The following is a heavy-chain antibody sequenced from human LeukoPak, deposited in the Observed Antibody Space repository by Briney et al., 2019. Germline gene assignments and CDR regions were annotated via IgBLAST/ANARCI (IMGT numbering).Heavy chain of an antibody. J-gene: IGHJ4*02. CDR1: GFTVSSNY. V-gene: IGHV3-66*01. D-gene: IGHD3-9*01. CDR3: ARKYDLTGHFDY. CDR2: IYSGGST. Sequence: RGSLRLSCAASGFTVSSNYMSWVRQAPGKGLEWVSVIYSGGSTYYADSVKGRFTISRDNSKNTLYLQMNSLRAEDTAVYYCARKYDLTGHFDYWGQGTLVTVSS.